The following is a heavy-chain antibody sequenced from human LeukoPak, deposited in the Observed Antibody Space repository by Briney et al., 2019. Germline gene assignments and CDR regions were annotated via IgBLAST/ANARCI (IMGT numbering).Heavy chain of an antibody. D-gene: IGHD3-3*01. CDR2: IKQDGSEK. CDR1: GFTFSSYE. J-gene: IGHJ6*03. Sequence: GGSLRLSCAASGFTFSSYEMNWVRQAPGKGLEWVANIKQDGSEKYYVDSVKGRFTISRDNAKNSLYLQMNSLRAEDTAVYYCARDRTYYDFWSGDVYYYYMDVWGKGTTVTVSS. CDR3: ARDRTYYDFWSGDVYYYYMDV. V-gene: IGHV3-7*01.